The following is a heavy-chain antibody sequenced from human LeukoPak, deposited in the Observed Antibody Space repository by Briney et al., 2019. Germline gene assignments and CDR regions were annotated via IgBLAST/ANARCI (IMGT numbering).Heavy chain of an antibody. J-gene: IGHJ4*02. Sequence: SGLALVKPTQTFTLTFTFSGFSLSTSAMCVSWIRQPPGKALEWLALIDWDDNKYFTTSLKTRLTISKDTSKNQVVLTMTNMDPVDTATYYCAREVQLERLRIFDYWGQGTLVTVSS. CDR1: GFSLSTSAMC. V-gene: IGHV2-70*01. CDR2: IDWDDNK. CDR3: AREVQLERLRIFDY. D-gene: IGHD1-1*01.